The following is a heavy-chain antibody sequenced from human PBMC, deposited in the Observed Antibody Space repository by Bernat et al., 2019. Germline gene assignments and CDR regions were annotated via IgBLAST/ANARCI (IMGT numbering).Heavy chain of an antibody. Sequence: QVQLVESGGGVVQPGRSLRLSCAASGFTFSSYGMHWVRQAPGKGLELVAVIWYDGSNKYYADSVKGRFTISRDNSKNTLYLQMNSLRAEDTAVYDCAREVRYYFDYWGQGTLVTVSS. V-gene: IGHV3-33*01. CDR1: GFTFSSYG. J-gene: IGHJ4*02. CDR2: IWYDGSNK. CDR3: AREVRYYFDY.